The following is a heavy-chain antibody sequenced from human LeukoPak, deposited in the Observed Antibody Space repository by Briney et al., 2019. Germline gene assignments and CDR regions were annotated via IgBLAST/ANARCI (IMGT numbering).Heavy chain of an antibody. D-gene: IGHD3-9*01. CDR3: AKDLRMGNFDWSRYYFDY. CDR1: GFTFSSYG. J-gene: IGHJ4*02. CDR2: ISYDGSNK. Sequence: PGGSLRLSCAASGFTFSSYGMHWVRQAPGKGLEWVAVISYDGSNKYYADSVKGRFTISRDNSKNTLYLQMNSLRAEDTAVYYCAKDLRMGNFDWSRYYFDYWGQGTLVTVSS. V-gene: IGHV3-30*18.